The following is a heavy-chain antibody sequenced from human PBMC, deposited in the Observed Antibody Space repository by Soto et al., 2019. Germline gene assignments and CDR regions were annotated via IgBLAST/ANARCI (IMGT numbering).Heavy chain of an antibody. J-gene: IGHJ6*03. Sequence: EVQLLEFGGDLVQPGGSLRLSCAASGLTFHNFAMSWVRQAPGKGLEWVSGISGSGAGTYYGDSVKGRFTISRDNSQNTLYLQLNSLRADDTAVYYCAKGATVILNDYYYRDVWGKGTTVTVSS. V-gene: IGHV3-23*01. CDR1: GLTFHNFA. CDR2: ISGSGAGT. D-gene: IGHD4-4*01. CDR3: AKGATVILNDYYYRDV.